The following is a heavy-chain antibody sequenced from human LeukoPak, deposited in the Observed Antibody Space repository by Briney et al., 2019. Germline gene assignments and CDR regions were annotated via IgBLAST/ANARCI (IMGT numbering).Heavy chain of an antibody. CDR1: GGSISTYF. V-gene: IGHV4-59*01. D-gene: IGHD6-19*01. CDR2: IYYSGNT. Sequence: SETLSFTCAVSGGSISTYFWSWIRHPTGKGLEWIGYIYYSGNTNYNPSLKSRVTISVDTSKNQFSLNLSSVTAADTAVYYCAREPPGYSSGWHGAYFDYWGQGILVTVSS. CDR3: AREPPGYSSGWHGAYFDY. J-gene: IGHJ4*02.